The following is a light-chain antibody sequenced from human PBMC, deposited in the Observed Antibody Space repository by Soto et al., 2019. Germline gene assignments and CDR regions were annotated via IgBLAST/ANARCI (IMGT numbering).Light chain of an antibody. J-gene: IGKJ4*01. V-gene: IGKV3D-15*03. CDR2: GAS. Sequence: EIAMTQSPVTLSASPGERVTLSCRASQSVNLNLAWYQQRPGQAPRVLIYGASNRASGIPDRFSGSGSGTDFTLTISILEPDDFALYYCQQYKDWPPLTFGGWTSVEIK. CDR1: QSVNLN. CDR3: QQYKDWPPLT.